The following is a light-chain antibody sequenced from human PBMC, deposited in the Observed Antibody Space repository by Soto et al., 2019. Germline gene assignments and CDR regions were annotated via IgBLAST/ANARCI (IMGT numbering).Light chain of an antibody. J-gene: IGLJ2*01. Sequence: QLVLTQTPSASGTPGQRVTISCSGSSSNIEKNYVYWYQQLPGTAPKLLIYRNNQRPSGVPDRFSGSKSGTSASLAISGLRSEDEADYYCAAWDDSLSGVVFGGGTKLTVL. CDR2: RNN. V-gene: IGLV1-47*01. CDR3: AAWDDSLSGVV. CDR1: SSNIEKNY.